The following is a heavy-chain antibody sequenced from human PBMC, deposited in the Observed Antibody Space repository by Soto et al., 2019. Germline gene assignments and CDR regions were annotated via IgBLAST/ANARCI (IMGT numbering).Heavy chain of an antibody. D-gene: IGHD5-12*01. CDR2: IIPIFGTA. CDR1: GGTFSSYA. J-gene: IGHJ4*02. Sequence: QVQLVQSGAEVKKPGSSVKVSCKASGGTFSSYAISWVRQAPGQGLEWMGGIIPIFGTANYAQKFQGRVTITADEYTSTAYMELSSLRSEDTAVYYYARLVEMATIEDYWGQGTLVTVSS. CDR3: ARLVEMATIEDY. V-gene: IGHV1-69*12.